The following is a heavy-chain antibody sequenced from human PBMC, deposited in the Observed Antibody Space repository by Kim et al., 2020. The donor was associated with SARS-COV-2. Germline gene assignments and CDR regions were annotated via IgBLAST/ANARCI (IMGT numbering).Heavy chain of an antibody. D-gene: IGHD2-2*01. CDR3: AAGAWYQLHAGSWFDP. CDR1: GFTFTSSA. V-gene: IGHV1-58*01. J-gene: IGHJ5*02. CDR2: IVVGSGNT. Sequence: SVKVSCKASGFTFTSSAVQWVRQARGQRLEWIGWIVVGSGNTNYAQKFQERVTITRDMSTSTAYMELSSLRSEDTAVYYCAAGAWYQLHAGSWFDPWGQGTLVTVSS.